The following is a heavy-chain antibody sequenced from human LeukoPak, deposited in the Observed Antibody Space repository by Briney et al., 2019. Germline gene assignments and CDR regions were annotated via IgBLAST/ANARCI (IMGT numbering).Heavy chain of an antibody. D-gene: IGHD1-26*01. CDR1: GGSLSSYY. V-gene: IGHV4-4*07. CDR2: IYTSGST. Sequence: SETLSLTCTVSGGSLSSYYWSWIRQPAGKGLEWIGRIYTSGSTNYNPSLKSRVTISVDTSKNQFSLKLSSVTAADTAVYYCARFGIVGAYFDYWGQGTLVTVSS. CDR3: ARFGIVGAYFDY. J-gene: IGHJ4*02.